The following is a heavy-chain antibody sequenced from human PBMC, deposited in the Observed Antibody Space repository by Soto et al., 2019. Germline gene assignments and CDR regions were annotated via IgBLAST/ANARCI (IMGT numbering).Heavy chain of an antibody. Sequence: QVQLQESGPGLVKASQTLSLTCTVSGGSITTGGYFCSWIRQHPGKGLEWIGYIYYSGTTHYNPSLKSRVTISVDTSKNQFSLKLSSVTAADTAVYYCARVVSGSYVDYWGQGPLVTVSS. D-gene: IGHD1-26*01. J-gene: IGHJ4*02. CDR1: GGSITTGGYF. CDR2: IYYSGTT. CDR3: ARVVSGSYVDY. V-gene: IGHV4-31*03.